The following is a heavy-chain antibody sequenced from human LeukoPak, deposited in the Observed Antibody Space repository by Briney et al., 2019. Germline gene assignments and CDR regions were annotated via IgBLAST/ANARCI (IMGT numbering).Heavy chain of an antibody. CDR1: GFTFDDYA. CDR2: ISWDGGST. CDR3: ARDHHRRLYDSQARDTFDI. J-gene: IGHJ3*02. Sequence: GGSLRLSCAASGFTFDDYAMHWVRQAPGKGLEWVSLISWDGGSTYYADSVKGRFTISRDNAKNSLYLQMNSLRAEDTAVYFCARDHHRRLYDSQARDTFDIWGQGTMVTVSS. D-gene: IGHD3-22*01. V-gene: IGHV3-43D*03.